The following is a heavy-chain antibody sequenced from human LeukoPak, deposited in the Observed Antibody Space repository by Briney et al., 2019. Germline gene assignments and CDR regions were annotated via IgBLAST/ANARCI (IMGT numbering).Heavy chain of an antibody. J-gene: IGHJ6*03. V-gene: IGHV3-21*01. CDR2: ISSSSSYI. CDR1: GFTFSSYS. CDR3: ARGAYDSSGYDTYYYYYMDV. Sequence: GGTLRLSCAASGFTFSSYSMNWVRQAPGKGLEWVSSISSSSSYIYYADSVKGRFTISRDNAKNSLYLQMNSLRAEDTAVYYCARGAYDSSGYDTYYYYYMDVWGKGTTVTISS. D-gene: IGHD3-22*01.